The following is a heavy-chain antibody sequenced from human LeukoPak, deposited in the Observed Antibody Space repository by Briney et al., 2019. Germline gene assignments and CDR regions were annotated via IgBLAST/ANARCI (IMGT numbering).Heavy chain of an antibody. V-gene: IGHV3-74*01. J-gene: IGHJ4*02. D-gene: IGHD7-27*01. CDR3: ARHGQLGGFDY. Sequence: PGGSLRLSCAASGFTFSSYWMHWVRQAPGMGLVWVSRIDRDGSSTNYADSVKGRFTISRDNAKNTLYLQMNSLRAEDTAVYYCARHGQLGGFDYWGQGTLVTVSS. CDR1: GFTFSSYW. CDR2: IDRDGSST.